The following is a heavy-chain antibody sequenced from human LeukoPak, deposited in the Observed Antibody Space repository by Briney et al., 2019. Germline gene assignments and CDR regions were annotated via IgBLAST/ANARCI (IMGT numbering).Heavy chain of an antibody. CDR3: ARGWLQSGFDY. Sequence: PGGSLRLSCSASGFTFSSYAMHWVRQAPGKGLEYVSAISSNGGSTYYADSVKGRFTISRDNSKNTLYLQMSSLRAEDTAVYYCARGWLQSGFDYWGQGTLVTVSS. V-gene: IGHV3-64D*06. D-gene: IGHD5-24*01. CDR1: GFTFSSYA. J-gene: IGHJ4*02. CDR2: ISSNGGST.